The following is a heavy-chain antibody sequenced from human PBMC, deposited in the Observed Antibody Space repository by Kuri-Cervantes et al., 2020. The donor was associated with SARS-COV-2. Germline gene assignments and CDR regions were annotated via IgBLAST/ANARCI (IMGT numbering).Heavy chain of an antibody. CDR3: ARSPGSIVVVTAPDY. J-gene: IGHJ4*02. V-gene: IGHV1-18*04. CDR1: GYTFTSYG. D-gene: IGHD2-21*02. CDR2: ISAYSGNT. Sequence: ASVKVSCKASGYTFTSYGISWVRQAPGQGLEWMGWISAYSGNTNYAQKLQGRVTMTTDTSTSTAYMELRSLRSDDTAVYYCARSPGSIVVVTAPDYWGQGTLVTDSS.